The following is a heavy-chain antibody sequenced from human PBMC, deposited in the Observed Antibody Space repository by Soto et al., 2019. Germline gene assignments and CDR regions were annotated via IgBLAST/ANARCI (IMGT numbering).Heavy chain of an antibody. V-gene: IGHV4-61*01. CDR2: MHYSGST. J-gene: IGHJ4*02. Sequence: SETLSLTCTVSGGSVSSENYYWNWIRQPPGKRLEWIGYMHYSGSTNYNPSLKSRVTISLDTSKNQFSLILSSVTAADTAVYYCASWYSSTWSNFDYWGQGILVTVS. D-gene: IGHD6-13*01. CDR3: ASWYSSTWSNFDY. CDR1: GGSVSSENYY.